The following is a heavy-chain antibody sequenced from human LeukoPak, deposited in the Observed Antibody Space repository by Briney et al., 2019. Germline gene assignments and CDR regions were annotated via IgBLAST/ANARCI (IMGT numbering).Heavy chain of an antibody. CDR3: TRGSYYFNY. Sequence: PGGSLRLSCAASGLTFSSHWMHWVRQAPGRGLVWVSRINADESSTAYADSVKGRLIISRDNAKNTLYLQMNSLRVEDTAVYYCTRGSYYFNYWGQGTLVTVSS. CDR2: INADESST. CDR1: GLTFSSHW. V-gene: IGHV3-74*01. J-gene: IGHJ4*02.